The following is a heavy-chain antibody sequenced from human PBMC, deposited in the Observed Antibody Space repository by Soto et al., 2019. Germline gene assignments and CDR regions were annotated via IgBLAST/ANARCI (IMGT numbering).Heavy chain of an antibody. CDR3: AKGTTIEYSDPSSY. CDR2: ISGGGGST. D-gene: IGHD5-12*01. Sequence: EVQLLESGGGLVQPGGSLRLSCAASGFTFSSYAMSWVRQAPGKGLEWVSAISGGGGSTYYADSVKGRFTISRDNSKNTLYLQRNSLRAEDTAVYYCAKGTTIEYSDPSSYWGQGTLVTVSS. J-gene: IGHJ4*02. V-gene: IGHV3-23*01. CDR1: GFTFSSYA.